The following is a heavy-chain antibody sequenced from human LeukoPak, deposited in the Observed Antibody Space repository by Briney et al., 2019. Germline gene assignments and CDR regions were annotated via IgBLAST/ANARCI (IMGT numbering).Heavy chain of an antibody. Sequence: GGSLRLSCAASGFTFSSYSMNWVRQAPGKGLEWVSSISSSSSYIYYADSVKGRFTISRDNAKNSLYLQMNSLRAEDTAVYYCARGYSSGRPPDYWGQGTLVTVSS. V-gene: IGHV3-21*01. J-gene: IGHJ4*02. CDR1: GFTFSSYS. CDR2: ISSSSSYI. D-gene: IGHD6-19*01. CDR3: ARGYSSGRPPDY.